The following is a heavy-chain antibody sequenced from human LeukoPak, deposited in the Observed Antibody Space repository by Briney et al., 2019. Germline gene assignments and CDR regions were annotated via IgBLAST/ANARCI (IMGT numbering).Heavy chain of an antibody. D-gene: IGHD6-13*01. V-gene: IGHV3-48*03. CDR2: LRSIVTSI. CDR3: ARGISSSYHRHFDY. J-gene: IGHJ4*02. Sequence: PGGSLRLSCAASGFTFSSYEMNWVRQAPGKGLEWVSLLRSIVTSIDYVDSVEGRFTISRDNAKNSLYLQMDSLRAEDTAVYYCARGISSSYHRHFDYWGQGILVTVSS. CDR1: GFTFSSYE.